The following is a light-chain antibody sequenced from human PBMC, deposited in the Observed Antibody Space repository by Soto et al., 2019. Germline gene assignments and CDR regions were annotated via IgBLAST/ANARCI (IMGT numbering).Light chain of an antibody. Sequence: EIVMTQSPATLSVSPGERATLSCRASQSVSSNLAWYQQKPGQAPRLLIYGASTRATGIPARFSGSGSGTACTLTISSRQSEDFAVYYCQQYNNWPMYTFGQGTKLEIK. CDR1: QSVSSN. CDR3: QQYNNWPMYT. CDR2: GAS. V-gene: IGKV3D-15*01. J-gene: IGKJ2*01.